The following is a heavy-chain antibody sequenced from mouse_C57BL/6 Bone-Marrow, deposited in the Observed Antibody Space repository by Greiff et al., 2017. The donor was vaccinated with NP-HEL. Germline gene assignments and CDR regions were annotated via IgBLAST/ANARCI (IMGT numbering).Heavy chain of an antibody. D-gene: IGHD1-1*01. CDR3: ARGVGLYFDY. V-gene: IGHV5-17*01. CDR2: ISSGSSTI. Sequence: DVQLVESGGGLVKPGGSLKLSCAASGFTFSDYGMHWVRQAPEKGLEWVAYISSGSSTIYYADTVKGRFTISRDNAKNTLFLQMTSLRSEDTAMYYCARGVGLYFDYWGQGTTLTVSS. J-gene: IGHJ2*01. CDR1: GFTFSDYG.